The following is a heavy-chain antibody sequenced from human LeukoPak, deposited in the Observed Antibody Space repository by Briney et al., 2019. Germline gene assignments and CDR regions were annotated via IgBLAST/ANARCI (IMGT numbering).Heavy chain of an antibody. CDR2: IYHSGST. V-gene: IGHV4-4*02. D-gene: IGHD3-3*01. J-gene: IGHJ5*02. CDR3: ARHRRRITIFGYNWFDP. Sequence: PSETLSLTCAVSGGSISSSNWWSWVRQPPGKGLEWIGEIYHSGSTNYNPSLKSRVTISVDKSKNQFSLKLSSVTAADTAVYYCARHRRRITIFGYNWFDPWGQGTLVTVSS. CDR1: GGSISSSNW.